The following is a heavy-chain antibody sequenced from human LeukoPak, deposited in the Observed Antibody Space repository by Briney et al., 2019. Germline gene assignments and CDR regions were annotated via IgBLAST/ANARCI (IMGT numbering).Heavy chain of an antibody. CDR1: GGSISSGGYY. CDR3: ARFEHSGYDTYYFDY. D-gene: IGHD5-12*01. CDR2: IYHSGST. J-gene: IGHJ4*02. Sequence: SETLSLTCTVSGGSISSGGYYWSWLRQPPGKGLEWIGYIYHSGSTYYNPSLKSRVTISVDRSKNQFSLKLSSVTAADTAVYYCARFEHSGYDTYYFDYWGQGTLVTVSS. V-gene: IGHV4-30-2*01.